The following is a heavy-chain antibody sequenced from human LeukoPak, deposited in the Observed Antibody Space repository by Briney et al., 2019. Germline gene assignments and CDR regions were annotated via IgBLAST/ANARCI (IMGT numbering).Heavy chain of an antibody. J-gene: IGHJ4*02. Sequence: SETLSLTCTVSGGSISSYYWSWIRQPPGKGLEWIGYIYYSGSTNYNPSLKSRVTISVDTSKNQFSLKLSSVTAADTAVYYCARGDGGNSDYFDYWGQGTLVTVSS. CDR2: IYYSGST. CDR1: GGSISSYY. CDR3: ARGDGGNSDYFDY. D-gene: IGHD4-23*01. V-gene: IGHV4-59*08.